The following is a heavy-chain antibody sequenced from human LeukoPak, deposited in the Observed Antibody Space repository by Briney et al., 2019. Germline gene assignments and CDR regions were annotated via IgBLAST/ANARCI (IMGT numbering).Heavy chain of an antibody. J-gene: IGHJ3*02. CDR3: ARDSSGWYGDAFDI. Sequence: PSQTLSLTCTVSGGSISSGGYYWSWIRQPPGKGLEWIGYIYHSGSTYYNPSLKSRVTISVDTSKNQFSLKLSSVTAADTAVYYCARDSSGWYGDAFDIWGQGTMVTVSS. D-gene: IGHD6-19*01. V-gene: IGHV4-30-2*01. CDR1: GGSISSGGYY. CDR2: IYHSGST.